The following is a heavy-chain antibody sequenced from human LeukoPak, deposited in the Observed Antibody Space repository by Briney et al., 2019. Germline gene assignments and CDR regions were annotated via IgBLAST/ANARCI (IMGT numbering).Heavy chain of an antibody. Sequence: PSGTLSLTCTVSGGSISSYYWSWIRQPPGKGLEWIGYTYYSGSTNYNPSLKSRVTISVDTSKNRFSLKLSSVTAADTAVYYCARDRRNWNYDYFDYWGQGTLVTVSS. CDR3: ARDRRNWNYDYFDY. V-gene: IGHV4-59*01. D-gene: IGHD1-7*01. J-gene: IGHJ4*02. CDR2: TYYSGST. CDR1: GGSISSYY.